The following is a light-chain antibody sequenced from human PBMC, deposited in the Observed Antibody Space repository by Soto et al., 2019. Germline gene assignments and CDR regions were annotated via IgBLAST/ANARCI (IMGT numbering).Light chain of an antibody. CDR1: QSVSSS. Sequence: EIVMTQSPATLSVSPGERATLSCRASQSVSSSLALYQQKPGQAPRLLIYDASKRATGIPARCIGSGSGTDFNITISSLEPEDFAVYYCQQYNKWPPETFGQGTKVDI. CDR2: DAS. V-gene: IGKV3-11*01. J-gene: IGKJ1*01. CDR3: QQYNKWPPET.